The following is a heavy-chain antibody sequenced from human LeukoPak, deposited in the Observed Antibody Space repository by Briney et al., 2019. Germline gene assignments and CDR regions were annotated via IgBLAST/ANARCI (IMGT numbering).Heavy chain of an antibody. CDR3: AIEVRYYDILTGYYRSYFDY. V-gene: IGHV3-21*01. J-gene: IGHJ4*02. CDR1: GFTFSSYS. CDR2: ISSSSSYI. Sequence: GGSLRLSCAASGFTFSSYSMNWVRHAPGKGLEWVSSISSSSSYIYYADSVKGRFTISRDKAKKSLYLQMNSLGAEDTAGYYCAIEVRYYDILTGYYRSYFDYWGQGTLVTVSS. D-gene: IGHD3-9*01.